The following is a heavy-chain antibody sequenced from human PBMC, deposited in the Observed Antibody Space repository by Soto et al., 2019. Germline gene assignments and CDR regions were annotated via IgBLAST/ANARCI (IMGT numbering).Heavy chain of an antibody. Sequence: SETLSLTCAVSGGSISSSNWWSWVRQPPWKGLEWIGEIYHSGSTNYNPSLKSRVTISVDKSKNQFSLKLSSVTAADTAVYYCAGLPWGLRCLEWLSDYYYYYGMDVGGQGTTVTVSS. CDR2: IYHSGST. J-gene: IGHJ6*02. D-gene: IGHD3-3*01. CDR3: AGLPWGLRCLEWLSDYYYYYGMDV. V-gene: IGHV4-4*02. CDR1: GGSISSSNW.